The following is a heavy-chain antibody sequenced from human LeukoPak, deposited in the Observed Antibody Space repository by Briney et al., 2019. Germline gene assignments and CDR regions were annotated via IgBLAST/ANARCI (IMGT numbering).Heavy chain of an antibody. CDR3: ARDRGVTTYNWFDP. Sequence: SVKVSCKASGGTFSSYAISWVRQAPGQGLEWMGGIIPIFGTANYAQKFQGRVTITADESTSTAYMELSSLRSEGTAVYYCARDRGVTTYNWFDPWGQGALVTVSS. CDR1: GGTFSSYA. V-gene: IGHV1-69*13. J-gene: IGHJ5*02. D-gene: IGHD2-21*02. CDR2: IIPIFGTA.